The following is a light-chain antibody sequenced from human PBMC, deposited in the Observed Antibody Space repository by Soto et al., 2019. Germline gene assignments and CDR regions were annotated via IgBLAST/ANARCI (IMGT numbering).Light chain of an antibody. CDR1: QSVRTY. J-gene: IGKJ4*01. CDR2: DAS. V-gene: IGKV3-11*01. CDR3: QQRSNWPPV. Sequence: EILLTQSPATLSLSPGERATMSCRASQSVRTYLSYVAWYQQRPGQAPRLLIYDASNRATGIPARFSGSGSGTDFTLTISSLEPEDFAVYYCQQRSNWPPVFGGGTKVDIK.